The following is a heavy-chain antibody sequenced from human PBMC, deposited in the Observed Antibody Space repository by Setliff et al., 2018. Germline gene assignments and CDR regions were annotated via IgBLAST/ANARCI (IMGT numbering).Heavy chain of an antibody. CDR2: IYHSGST. D-gene: IGHD3-10*01. J-gene: IGHJ4*02. CDR3: AVTMVRGLGSFDY. V-gene: IGHV4-38-2*01. CDR1: GYSISGDYY. Sequence: SETLSLTCAVSGYSISGDYYWGWIRQPPGKGLEWIGSIYHSGSTYYNPSLKSRVTISVDTSKNQFSLELSSVTAADTAVYYCAVTMVRGLGSFDYWGQGTLVTVSS.